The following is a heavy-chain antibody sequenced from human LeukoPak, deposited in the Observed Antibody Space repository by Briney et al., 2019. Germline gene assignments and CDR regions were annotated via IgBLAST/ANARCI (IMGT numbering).Heavy chain of an antibody. CDR1: GFTFSNYA. CDR3: ARDGGGTTYYYGSGRGYFDY. CDR2: ISSSSSYI. V-gene: IGHV3-21*01. Sequence: PGGSLRRSCAASGFTFSNYAMSWVRQAPGKGLEWVSSISSSSSYIYYADSVKGRFTISRDNAKNSLYLQMNSLRAEDTAVYYCARDGGGTTYYYGSGRGYFDYWGQGTLVTVSS. J-gene: IGHJ4*02. D-gene: IGHD3-10*01.